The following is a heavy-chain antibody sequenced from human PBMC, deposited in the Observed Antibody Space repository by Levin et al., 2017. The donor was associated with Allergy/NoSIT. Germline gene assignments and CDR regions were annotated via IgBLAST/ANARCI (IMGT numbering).Heavy chain of an antibody. CDR1: GFTFTFYA. J-gene: IGHJ3*02. D-gene: IGHD2-8*01. V-gene: IGHV1-18*01. CDR3: AREMAETAADTFDI. Sequence: ASVNVSCKASGFTFTFYAITWVRQAPGQGLEWMGWISPYNGDTKYAQKLQDRVTMTTDTSTSTAYMELRSLRSDDTAVYYCAREMAETAADTFDIWGQGTMVTVSS. CDR2: ISPYNGDT.